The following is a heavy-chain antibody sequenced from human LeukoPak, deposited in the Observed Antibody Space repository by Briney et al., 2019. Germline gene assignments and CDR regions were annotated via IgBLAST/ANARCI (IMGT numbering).Heavy chain of an antibody. V-gene: IGHV4-59*12. CDR1: GGSINSYY. CDR3: ARGLGSYFDY. Sequence: SETLSLTCTVAGGSINSYYWSWIRQPPGKGLEWIGYIYYSGSTNYNPSLKSRVTISVDTSKNQFSLKLSSVTAADTAAYYCARGLGSYFDYWGQGTLVTVSS. J-gene: IGHJ4*02. D-gene: IGHD6-19*01. CDR2: IYYSGST.